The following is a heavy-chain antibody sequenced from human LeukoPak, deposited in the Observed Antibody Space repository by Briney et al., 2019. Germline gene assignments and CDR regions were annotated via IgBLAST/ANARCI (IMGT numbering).Heavy chain of an antibody. CDR1: GGSMSSYY. CDR2: IYYSGST. CDR3: ARYYCSAANCPGIDY. J-gene: IGHJ4*02. D-gene: IGHD2-15*01. Sequence: SETLSLTCTVSGGSMSSYYWTWIRQPPGKGLEWIGYIYYSGSTYYNPSLKSRLTISVDTSKNQFSLRLSSVTAADTAVYYCARYYCSAANCPGIDYWGQGTLVTVSS. V-gene: IGHV4-59*06.